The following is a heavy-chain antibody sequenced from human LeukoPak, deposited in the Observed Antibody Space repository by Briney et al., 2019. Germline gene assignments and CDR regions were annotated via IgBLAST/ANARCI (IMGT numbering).Heavy chain of an antibody. CDR2: ISAYNGNT. D-gene: IGHD3-3*01. J-gene: IGHJ3*02. CDR1: GYTFTSYG. Sequence: GASVKVSCKASGYTFTSYGISWVRQAPGQGLEWMGWISAYNGNTNYAQKLQGRVTMTTDTSTSTAYMELRNLRSDDTAVYYCASFSLVPNAFDIWGQGTMVTVSS. CDR3: ASFSLVPNAFDI. V-gene: IGHV1-18*01.